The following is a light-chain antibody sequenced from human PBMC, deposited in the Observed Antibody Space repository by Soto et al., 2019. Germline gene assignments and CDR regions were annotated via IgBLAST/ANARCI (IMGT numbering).Light chain of an antibody. CDR1: KLGDKY. CDR2: QDT. J-gene: IGLJ2*01. CDR3: QAWHSSTVV. Sequence: SYELTQPPSVSVSPGQTASITCSADKLGDKYTCWYQQKPGQSPVLVIYQDTKRPSGIPERFSGSNSANTATLTISGTQAMDEADYHCQAWHSSTVVFGGGTKVTGL. V-gene: IGLV3-1*01.